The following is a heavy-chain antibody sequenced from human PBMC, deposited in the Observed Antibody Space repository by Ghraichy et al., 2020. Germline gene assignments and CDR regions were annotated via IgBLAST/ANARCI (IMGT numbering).Heavy chain of an antibody. D-gene: IGHD4-17*01. Sequence: GRSLRLSCAASGFSFSSYTMNWVRQAPGKGLEWVSFISQSSSTIYYADSVKGRFTISRDNAKNSLFLQMNSLGAEDTAVYYCATVGYGDYSEYFHHWGQGTLVTVSS. CDR1: GFSFSSYT. V-gene: IGHV3-48*01. CDR2: ISQSSSTI. CDR3: ATVGYGDYSEYFHH. J-gene: IGHJ1*01.